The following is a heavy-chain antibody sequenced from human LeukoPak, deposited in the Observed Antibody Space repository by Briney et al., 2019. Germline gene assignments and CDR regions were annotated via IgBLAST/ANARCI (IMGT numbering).Heavy chain of an antibody. CDR1: GFTFSSYS. J-gene: IGHJ4*02. CDR2: ISSSSSYI. V-gene: IGHV3-21*01. D-gene: IGHD3-9*01. Sequence: GGSLRLSCAASGFTFSSYSMNWVRQAPGKGLEWVSSISSSSSYIYYADSVKGRFTISRDNAKNSLYLQMNSLRAEDTAVYYCARVSRYFDWLSTFDYWGQGTLVTVSS. CDR3: ARVSRYFDWLSTFDY.